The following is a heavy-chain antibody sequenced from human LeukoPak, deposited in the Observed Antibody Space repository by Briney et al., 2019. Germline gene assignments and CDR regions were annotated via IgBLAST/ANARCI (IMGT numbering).Heavy chain of an antibody. D-gene: IGHD6-13*01. J-gene: IGHJ4*02. CDR1: GGSISSYY. V-gene: IGHV4-59*01. CDR3: AREDGSSWQPPDY. Sequence: PSETLSLTCTVSGGSISSYYWSWIRQPPGKGLEWIGYIYYSGSTNYNPSLKSRVTISVDTSKNQFSLKLSSVTAADTAVYYCAREDGSSWQPPDYWGQGTLVTVSS. CDR2: IYYSGST.